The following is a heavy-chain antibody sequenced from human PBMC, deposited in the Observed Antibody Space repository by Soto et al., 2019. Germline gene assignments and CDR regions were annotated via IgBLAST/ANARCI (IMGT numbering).Heavy chain of an antibody. Sequence: SLRLSCAASGFTFNSYSMSCVRQAPEKGVEWVSVVRGSGVGTYYADSVKGRFTISRDNSKNTLYLHMNSLRGEDTALYYCAKDFVFSSHRGYFDYWGRGTLVTVSS. CDR3: AKDFVFSSHRGYFDY. V-gene: IGHV3-23*01. D-gene: IGHD6-13*01. CDR2: VRGSGVGT. CDR1: GFTFNSYS. J-gene: IGHJ4*01.